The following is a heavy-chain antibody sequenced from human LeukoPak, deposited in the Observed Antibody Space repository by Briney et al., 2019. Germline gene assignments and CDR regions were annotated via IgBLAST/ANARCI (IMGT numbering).Heavy chain of an antibody. Sequence: ALVKVSCKVSGYTLTELSMHWVRQAPGKGLEWMGGFDPEDGETIYAQKFQGRVTMTEDTSTDTAYMELSSLRSEDTAVYYCARKTGDYDAFDIWGQGTMVTVSS. J-gene: IGHJ3*02. CDR2: FDPEDGET. CDR3: ARKTGDYDAFDI. CDR1: GYTLTELS. V-gene: IGHV1-24*01. D-gene: IGHD7-27*01.